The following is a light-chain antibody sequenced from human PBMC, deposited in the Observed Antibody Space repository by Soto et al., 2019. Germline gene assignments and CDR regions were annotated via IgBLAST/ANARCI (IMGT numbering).Light chain of an antibody. CDR3: QXXHNWPLT. J-gene: IGKJ2*01. CDR1: QSINSE. V-gene: IGKV3-15*01. CDR2: GAS. Sequence: EIVMTQSPATLSLSPGERAALSCRASQSINSELAWYQQKPGQPPRLLIYGASTRATGVPARFTGSESGSEFTLTISGLQSEDFAVYYXQXXHNWPLTFXQGTRLEI.